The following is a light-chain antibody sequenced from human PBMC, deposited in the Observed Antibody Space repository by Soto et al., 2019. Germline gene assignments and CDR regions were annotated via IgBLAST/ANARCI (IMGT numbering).Light chain of an antibody. J-gene: IGKJ4*01. CDR3: QQRSGWLT. CDR2: GAS. V-gene: IGKV3-15*01. CDR1: QSVSSN. Sequence: TEISQSPSSLSVSHRESVTLSCRASQSVSSNLAWYQQKPGQAPRLLIYGASTRATGIPARFSGSGSGTDFTLTISNLEAEDFAVYYCQQRSGWLTFGGGTKVDI.